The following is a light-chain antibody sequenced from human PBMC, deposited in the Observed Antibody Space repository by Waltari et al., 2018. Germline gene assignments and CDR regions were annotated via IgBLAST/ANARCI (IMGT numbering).Light chain of an antibody. Sequence: QSALTQPASVSGSPGQSITISCTGTSSDVGGYNYVSWYQQHPGKAPKLMIYDVSKRPSGFSTRFSGSKSGKTVSLTISVLQAEDEADYYCSSYTSSSTLYVFGTGTKVTVL. CDR2: DVS. J-gene: IGLJ1*01. V-gene: IGLV2-14*01. CDR1: SSDVGGYNY. CDR3: SSYTSSSTLYV.